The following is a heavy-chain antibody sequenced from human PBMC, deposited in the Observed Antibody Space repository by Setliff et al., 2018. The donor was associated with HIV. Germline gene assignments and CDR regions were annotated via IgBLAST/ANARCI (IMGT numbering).Heavy chain of an antibody. D-gene: IGHD3-10*01. CDR1: GYSISSGYY. V-gene: IGHV4-38-2*02. CDR2: IYHSGST. J-gene: IGHJ2*01. Sequence: SETLSLTCTVSGYSISSGYYWGWIRQPPGKGLEWIGSIYHSGSTYYNPSLKSRVTISVDTSKNQFSLKLSSVTAADTAVYYCARDPYGITTGDWYFDLWGRGTLVTVSS. CDR3: ARDPYGITTGDWYFDL.